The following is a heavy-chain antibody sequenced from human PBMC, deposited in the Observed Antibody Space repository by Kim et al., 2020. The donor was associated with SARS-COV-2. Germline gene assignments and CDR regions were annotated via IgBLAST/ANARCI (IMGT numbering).Heavy chain of an antibody. CDR2: INHSGST. D-gene: IGHD2-15*01. Sequence: SETLSLTCAVYGGSFSGYYWSWIRQPPGKGLEWIGEINHSGSTNYNPSLKSRVTISVDTSKNQFSLKLSSVTAADTAVYYCARGQRGGYCSGGSCYNFAYWGQGTLVTVSS. CDR3: ARGQRGGYCSGGSCYNFAY. V-gene: IGHV4-34*01. J-gene: IGHJ4*02. CDR1: GGSFSGYY.